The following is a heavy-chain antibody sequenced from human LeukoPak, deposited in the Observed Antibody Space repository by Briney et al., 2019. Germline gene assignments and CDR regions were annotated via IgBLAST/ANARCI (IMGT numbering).Heavy chain of an antibody. CDR1: KFIFSDYY. Sequence: GGFLRLSGAASKFIFSDYYMSWIRPAPGKGLEWVSYISGSGDTIYYADSVKGRFTISRDNARNSLYLQMNSLRAEDTAVYYCARAWGSANYWGQGTLVTVSS. J-gene: IGHJ4*02. CDR3: ARAWGSANY. V-gene: IGHV3-11*01. CDR2: ISGSGDTI. D-gene: IGHD2-15*01.